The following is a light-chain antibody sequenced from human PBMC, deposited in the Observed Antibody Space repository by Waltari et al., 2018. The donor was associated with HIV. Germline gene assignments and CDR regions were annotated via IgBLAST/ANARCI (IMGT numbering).Light chain of an antibody. CDR3: LLYYGGAQLV. CDR2: STS. CDR1: TGPVPSGHY. V-gene: IGLV7-43*01. J-gene: IGLJ3*02. Sequence: QTVVTQEPSLTVSPGGTVTLPCASSTGPVPSGHYPNGFQQKPGQAPRALTYSTSNKHSWTPARFSGSLLGGKAALTLSGVQPEDEAEYYCLLYYGGAQLVFGGGTRLTVL.